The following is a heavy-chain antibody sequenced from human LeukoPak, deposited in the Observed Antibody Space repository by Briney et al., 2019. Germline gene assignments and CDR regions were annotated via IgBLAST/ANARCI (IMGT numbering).Heavy chain of an antibody. D-gene: IGHD5-24*01. CDR2: MYFNGST. J-gene: IGHJ3*02. Sequence: SETLSLTCTVSGGFISSSSYFWGWIRQPPGKGLEWIGSMYFNGSTFYNPSLRSRLTISVDTSKNQFSLKLSSVAAADTAVYYCASVEMATITLGAFDIWGQGTMVTVSS. V-gene: IGHV4-39*07. CDR1: GGFISSSSYF. CDR3: ASVEMATITLGAFDI.